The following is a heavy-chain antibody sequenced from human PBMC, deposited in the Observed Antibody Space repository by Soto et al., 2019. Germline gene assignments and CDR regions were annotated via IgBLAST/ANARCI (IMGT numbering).Heavy chain of an antibody. CDR2: ISGYDAKT. D-gene: IGHD3-3*01. V-gene: IGHV1-18*01. CDR3: ARYDFWSGYYGITGWFDP. Sequence: QVQLVQSGDEVKSPGASVKVSWKASGYTFTSYGISWVRQAPGQGLEWMGWISGYDAKTNYAQKLQGRVTMTTDTSTSTAYMELRSLRSDDTAVYYCARYDFWSGYYGITGWFDPWGQGTLVTVSS. CDR1: GYTFTSYG. J-gene: IGHJ5*02.